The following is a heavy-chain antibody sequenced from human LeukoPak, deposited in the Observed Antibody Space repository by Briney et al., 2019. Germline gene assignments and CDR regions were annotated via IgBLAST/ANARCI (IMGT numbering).Heavy chain of an antibody. CDR2: TYYRSKWYN. Sequence: SQTLSLTCAISGDSVSSINGAWNWIRQSPSRGLEWLGRTYYRSKWYNDYAVSIQGRITINPDTSRNQFSLQLNSVTPDDTAVYYCARDVRTSGWYTFGYWGQGTLVTVSS. CDR1: GDSVSSINGA. D-gene: IGHD6-19*01. V-gene: IGHV6-1*01. CDR3: ARDVRTSGWYTFGY. J-gene: IGHJ4*02.